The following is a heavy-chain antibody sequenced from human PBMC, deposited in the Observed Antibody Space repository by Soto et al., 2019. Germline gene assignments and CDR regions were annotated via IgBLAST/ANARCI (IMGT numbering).Heavy chain of an antibody. Sequence: GGSLRLSCAASGLTFSSYWMHWVRQAPGKGLVWVSRINSDGSSTNYADSVKGRFTISRDNAKNTLYLQMNSLRAEDTAVYYCAQRQSGWNLYSGQATLVTVSS. CDR3: AQRQSGWNLY. CDR1: GLTFSSYW. J-gene: IGHJ4*02. CDR2: INSDGSST. V-gene: IGHV3-74*01. D-gene: IGHD6-19*01.